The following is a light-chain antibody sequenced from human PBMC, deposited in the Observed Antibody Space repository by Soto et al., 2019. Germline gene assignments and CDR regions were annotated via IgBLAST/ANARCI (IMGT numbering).Light chain of an antibody. J-gene: IGLJ1*01. V-gene: IGLV2-14*01. CDR1: SSDIGTYDH. CDR2: SVS. Sequence: QSALTQPASVSGSPGQSITISCSGTSSDIGTYDHVAWIQQFPGKTPKLVIYSVSDRPSGVSYRFSGSKSGNTASLTISGLQADDEADYYCISYTVSRSYVFGTGTKVAVL. CDR3: ISYTVSRSYV.